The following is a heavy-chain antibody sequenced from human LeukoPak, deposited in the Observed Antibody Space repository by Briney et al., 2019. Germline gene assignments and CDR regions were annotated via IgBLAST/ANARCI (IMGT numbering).Heavy chain of an antibody. CDR3: ARVPTTVTKGLVI. D-gene: IGHD4-17*01. J-gene: IGHJ3*02. Sequence: SETLSLTCTVSGGSMSSHYWSWIRQPPGKGLEWIGYISYIGSTNYNPSLKSRVTISIETSKNQFSLKLSSVTAADTAVYYCARVPTTVTKGLVIWGQGTRVTVSS. CDR1: GGSMSSHY. V-gene: IGHV4-59*11. CDR2: ISYIGST.